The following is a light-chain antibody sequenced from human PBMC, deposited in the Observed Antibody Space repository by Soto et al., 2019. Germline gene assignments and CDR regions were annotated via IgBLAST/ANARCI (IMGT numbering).Light chain of an antibody. CDR1: QDISGH. V-gene: IGKV1-27*01. CDR3: QKYNGTPRT. J-gene: IGKJ1*01. CDR2: EAS. Sequence: DIRVTQSPSSLSASVGDRVTITCRASQDISGHLAWYQQKPGKVPKLLIYEASTLHSGVPSRFSASGSGTDFTLTSSSLQPEDVATYYCQKYNGTPRTFGQGTKVELK.